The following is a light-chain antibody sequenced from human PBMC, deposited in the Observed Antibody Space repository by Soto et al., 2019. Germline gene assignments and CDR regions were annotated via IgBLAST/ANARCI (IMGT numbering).Light chain of an antibody. V-gene: IGLV2-14*03. Sequence: QSLVTPPAPLSWASGQSIPISCPGTSSEVGGYNYVSWYQHHPGKAPKLMIYDVSNRPSGVSNRFSGSKSGNTASLTISGLQPEDEADYYCSSYTTSNTRQIVFGTGTRSPS. J-gene: IGLJ1*01. CDR2: DVS. CDR3: SSYTTSNTRQIV. CDR1: SSEVGGYNY.